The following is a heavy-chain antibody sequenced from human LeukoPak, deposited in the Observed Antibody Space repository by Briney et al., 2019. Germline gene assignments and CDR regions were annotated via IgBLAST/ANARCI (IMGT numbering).Heavy chain of an antibody. CDR2: IFADTGKT. CDR1: GYTFKSYG. J-gene: IGHJ4*02. V-gene: IGHV1-18*01. CDR3: ARGENVVPAAILRASQQLVPYYFDY. D-gene: IGHD2-2*02. Sequence: ASVKVSCKASGYTFKSYGIHWVRQAPGQGLEWMGVIFADTGKTNYAQKFQGRVTMTTDTSTNTAYMEVRSLRSDDTAVYYCARGENVVPAAILRASQQLVPYYFDYWGQGTLVTVSS.